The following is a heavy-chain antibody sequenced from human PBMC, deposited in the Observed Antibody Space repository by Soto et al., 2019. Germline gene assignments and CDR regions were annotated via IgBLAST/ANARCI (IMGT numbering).Heavy chain of an antibody. D-gene: IGHD1-20*01. V-gene: IGHV3-48*03. CDR2: ISNSGNTI. CDR1: GFVFKNYE. Sequence: LRLSCVAPGFVFKNYEMNWVRQAPGKGLEWISYISNSGNTIYVADSMRGRFTISRDNAKNSLFLQMNSLRADDTAVYYCARDIDNRDYYYGLDVWGQGTTVTVSS. J-gene: IGHJ6*02. CDR3: ARDIDNRDYYYGLDV.